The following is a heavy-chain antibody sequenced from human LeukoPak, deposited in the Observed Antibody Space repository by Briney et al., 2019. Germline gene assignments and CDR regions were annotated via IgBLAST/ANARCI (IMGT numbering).Heavy chain of an antibody. J-gene: IGHJ3*02. CDR2: IYYSGST. V-gene: IGHV4-30-4*01. CDR1: GGSISSGDYY. Sequence: SETLSLTCTVSGGSISSGDYYWSWIRQPPGKGLEWIGYIYYSGSTYYNPSLKSRVTISVDTSKNQFSLKLSSVTAADTAVYYCARGRVLRYFDWSEILDAFDIWGQGTMVTVSS. D-gene: IGHD3-9*01. CDR3: ARGRVLRYFDWSEILDAFDI.